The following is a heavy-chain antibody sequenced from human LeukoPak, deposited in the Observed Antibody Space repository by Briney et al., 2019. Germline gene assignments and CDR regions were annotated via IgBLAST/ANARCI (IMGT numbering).Heavy chain of an antibody. V-gene: IGHV3-23*01. Sequence: GGSLRLSRAASGFSFSSYGMSWVRQAPGKGLVWVSAISGSGDRTYYADSVKGRFTISRDNPRNTLYLQLNSLRAEDTAVYYCAKIQGYFDYWGQGALVTVSS. J-gene: IGHJ4*02. CDR3: AKIQGYFDY. CDR1: GFSFSSYG. CDR2: ISGSGDRT.